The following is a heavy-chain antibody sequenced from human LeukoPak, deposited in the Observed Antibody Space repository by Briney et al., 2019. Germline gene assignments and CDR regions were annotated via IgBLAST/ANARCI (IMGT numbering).Heavy chain of an antibody. Sequence: GGSPRLSCAASGFTFSNYWMHWVRQVPGKGLVWVSRIKGDGGSPTYADSVKGRFTISRDNAKHTLYLQMNSLRADDTAVYYCARKPDYYGADYWGQGTLVTVSS. J-gene: IGHJ4*02. CDR3: ARKPDYYGADY. D-gene: IGHD3-10*01. CDR1: GFTFSNYW. CDR2: IKGDGGSP. V-gene: IGHV3-74*01.